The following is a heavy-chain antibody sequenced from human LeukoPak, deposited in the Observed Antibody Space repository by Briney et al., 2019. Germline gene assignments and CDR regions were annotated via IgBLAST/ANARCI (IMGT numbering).Heavy chain of an antibody. J-gene: IGHJ4*02. CDR1: GGSISSSNW. V-gene: IGHV4-4*02. CDR3: ARQGPGISLRSSSPFSNRRAQKLPFDY. Sequence: SETLSLTCTVSGGSISSSNWWSWVRQPPGKGLEWIGEIYHSGTTNYNPSLKSRVTISLDKSKNQFSLKLSSVTAADTAVYYCARQGPGISLRSSSPFSNRRAQKLPFDYWGQGTLVTVSS. CDR2: IYHSGTT. D-gene: IGHD2/OR15-2a*01.